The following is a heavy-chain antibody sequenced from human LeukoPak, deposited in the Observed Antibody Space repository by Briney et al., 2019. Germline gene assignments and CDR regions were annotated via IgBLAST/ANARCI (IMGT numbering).Heavy chain of an antibody. CDR1: GFTFSDYN. V-gene: IGHV3-11*01. Sequence: GGSLRLSCAASGFTFSDYNMGWMRQAPGKGLEWVSYTRNSDNDMFYADSVKGRFTISRDNAKYSVYLQMNSLRAEDTAVYYCARRIAGDGSHAFDIWGQGTMVTVSS. D-gene: IGHD6-19*01. J-gene: IGHJ3*02. CDR3: ARRIAGDGSHAFDI. CDR2: TRNSDNDM.